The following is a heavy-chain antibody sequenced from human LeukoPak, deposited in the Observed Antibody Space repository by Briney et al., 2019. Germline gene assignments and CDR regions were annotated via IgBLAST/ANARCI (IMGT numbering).Heavy chain of an antibody. Sequence: GGSLRLSCAASGFTFSSYGISWVRQAPGKGLEWVAVISYDGSNKYYADSVKGRFTISRDNSKNTLYLQMNSLRAEDTAVYYCAKDLWGYYYGSGPFNWFDPWGQGTLVTVSS. J-gene: IGHJ5*02. V-gene: IGHV3-30*18. CDR2: ISYDGSNK. CDR1: GFTFSSYG. CDR3: AKDLWGYYYGSGPFNWFDP. D-gene: IGHD3-10*01.